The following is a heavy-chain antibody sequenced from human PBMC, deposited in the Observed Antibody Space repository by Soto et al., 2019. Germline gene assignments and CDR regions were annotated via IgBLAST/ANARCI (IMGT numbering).Heavy chain of an antibody. Sequence: SETLSLTCTVSGGSISSGGYYWSWIRQHPGKGLEWIGYIFYSGTTYYNPSLKSRVTISVDTSKNQFSLKLSSVTAADTAVYYCARGHSSGWIEAFDIWGQGTMVTVSS. D-gene: IGHD6-19*01. CDR1: GGSISSGGYY. CDR3: ARGHSSGWIEAFDI. CDR2: IFYSGTT. V-gene: IGHV4-31*03. J-gene: IGHJ3*02.